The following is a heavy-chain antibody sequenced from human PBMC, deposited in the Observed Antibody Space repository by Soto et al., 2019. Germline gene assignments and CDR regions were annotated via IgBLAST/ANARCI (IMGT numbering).Heavy chain of an antibody. Sequence: RSLTCTASVGSLSSSSYYWGWLRQPPGRGLQWVGSFYYSGLTYYNPSLKSRVTLSVDTSKNQCSLKRSPVTAADTAVYYCAAPSQRLGYCYYYCGMDVWGQGTTVTVSS. CDR3: AAPSQRLGYCYYYCGMDV. CDR2: FYYSGLT. V-gene: IGHV4-39*01. D-gene: IGHD6-25*01. CDR1: VGSLSSSSYY. J-gene: IGHJ6*02.